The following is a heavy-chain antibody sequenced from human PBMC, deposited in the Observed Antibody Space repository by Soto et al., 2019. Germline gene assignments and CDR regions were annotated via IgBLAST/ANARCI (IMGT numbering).Heavy chain of an antibody. J-gene: IGHJ6*03. CDR3: ARGRRVLYYYYYYMDV. V-gene: IGHV1-8*01. CDR2: MNPNSGNT. D-gene: IGHD2-8*01. Sequence: GASVKVSCKASGYTFTSYDINWVRQATGQGLEWMGWMNPNSGNTGYAQKFQGRVTMTRNTSISTAYMELSSLRSEDTAVYYCARGRRVLYYYYYYMDVWGKGTTVTVSS. CDR1: GYTFTSYD.